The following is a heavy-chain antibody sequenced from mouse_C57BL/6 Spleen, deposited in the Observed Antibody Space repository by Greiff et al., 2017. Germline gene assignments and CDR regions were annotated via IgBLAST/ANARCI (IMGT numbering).Heavy chain of an antibody. Sequence: EVKLMESGGGLVQPGGSMKLSCVASGFTFSNYWMNWVRQSPEKGLEWVAQIRLKSDNYATHYAESVKGRFTISRDDSKSSVYLQMNNLRAEDTGIYYCTANWDTFDYWGQGTTPTVSS. D-gene: IGHD4-1*01. CDR3: TANWDTFDY. J-gene: IGHJ2*01. CDR2: IRLKSDNYAT. CDR1: GFTFSNYW. V-gene: IGHV6-3*01.